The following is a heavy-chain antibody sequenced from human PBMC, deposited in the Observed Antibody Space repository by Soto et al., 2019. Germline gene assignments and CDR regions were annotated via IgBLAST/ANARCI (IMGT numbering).Heavy chain of an antibody. J-gene: IGHJ4*02. CDR3: AKDLSFRIAVAGTFDY. Sequence: GGSLRLSCAASGFTFSSYAMSWVRQAPGKGLEWVSAISGSGGSTYYADSVKGRFTISRDNSKNTLYLQMNSLRAEDTAVYYCAKDLSFRIAVAGTFDYWGQGTPVTVSS. D-gene: IGHD6-19*01. V-gene: IGHV3-23*01. CDR2: ISGSGGST. CDR1: GFTFSSYA.